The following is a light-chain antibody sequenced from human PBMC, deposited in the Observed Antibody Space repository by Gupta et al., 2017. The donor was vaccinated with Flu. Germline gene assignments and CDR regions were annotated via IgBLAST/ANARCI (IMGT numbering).Light chain of an antibody. CDR1: VANYN. Sequence: VANYNIYWYQQKPGSPPRFLLYYYSDLDKGQGSGVPSRFSGSKDVSANTGILLISVLQSEDEADYFCVSWPSNAVVFGGGTKLTVL. CDR2: YYSDLDK. CDR3: VSWPSNAVV. V-gene: IGLV5-37*01. J-gene: IGLJ2*01.